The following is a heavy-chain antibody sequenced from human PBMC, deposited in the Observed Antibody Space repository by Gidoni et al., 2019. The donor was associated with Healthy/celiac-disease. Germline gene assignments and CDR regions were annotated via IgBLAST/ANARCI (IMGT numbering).Heavy chain of an antibody. D-gene: IGHD3-3*01. CDR3: ARVGTIFGVDTYYYYYYMDV. V-gene: IGHV4-4*07. CDR1: GGSISSYY. CDR2: IYTSGST. J-gene: IGHJ6*03. Sequence: QVQLQESGPGLVKPSETLSLTCTVSGGSISSYYWRWIRQPAGKGLEWIGRIYTSGSTNYNPSLKSRVTMSVDTSKNQFSLKLSSVTAADTAVYYCARVGTIFGVDTYYYYYYMDVWGKGTTVTVSS.